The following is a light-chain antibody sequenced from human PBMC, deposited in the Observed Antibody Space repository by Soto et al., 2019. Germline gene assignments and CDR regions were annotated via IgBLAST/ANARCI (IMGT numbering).Light chain of an antibody. V-gene: IGKV3-11*01. J-gene: IGKJ4*01. CDR3: PQRNDWPWT. Sequence: EIALTQSPATLSLSPGEGATLSCRASHSISRYLAWYQQRPGQVPRFLIYDTSNWATGIPARFSGSGSGTDFSLTISSLMPEDFAGYYCPQRNDWPWTFGGGTKVEIK. CDR2: DTS. CDR1: HSISRY.